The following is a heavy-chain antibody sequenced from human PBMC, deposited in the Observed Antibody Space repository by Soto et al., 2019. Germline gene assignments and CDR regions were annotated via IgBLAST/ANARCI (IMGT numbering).Heavy chain of an antibody. D-gene: IGHD3-10*01. CDR2: IWFDGSNK. V-gene: IGHV3-33*01. CDR1: GFTFSRYG. CDR3: ARDAYLGSGSYAF. J-gene: IGHJ4*01. Sequence: PGGTLRLSCAACGFTFSRYGMHWVRKAPGKGLEWVAVIWFDGSNKDYADSVKGRFAISRDHYKYTLYLQMNNLRAEDTAVYYCARDAYLGSGSYAFWGHGALVTVSS.